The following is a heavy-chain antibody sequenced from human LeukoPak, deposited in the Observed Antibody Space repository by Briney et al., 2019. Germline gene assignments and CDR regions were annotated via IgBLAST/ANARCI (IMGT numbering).Heavy chain of an antibody. V-gene: IGHV3-7*01. D-gene: IGHD3-10*01. J-gene: IGHJ4*02. Sequence: GGSLRLSCAASGFTFSNYWMSWVRQAPGKGLEWVANIQQDGGDKDYVDSVKGRFTISRDNAKNSLYLQMNSLRAEDTAVYYCARIYHYYDSGSYMYDYWGQGTLATVSS. CDR2: IQQDGGDK. CDR3: ARIYHYYDSGSYMYDY. CDR1: GFTFSNYW.